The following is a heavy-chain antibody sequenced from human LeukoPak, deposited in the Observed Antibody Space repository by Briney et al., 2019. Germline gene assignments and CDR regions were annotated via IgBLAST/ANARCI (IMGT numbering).Heavy chain of an antibody. CDR3: ARGRPTNLGGIY. CDR2: LNPNSGNT. D-gene: IGHD7-27*01. CDR1: GYTFTSHH. Sequence: WASVKVSCKASGYTFTSHHINWMRQATGQGLEWMGWLNPNSGNTAYAQKLQDRVTMTWDTSISTAYMELTSLRSDDTAVYYCARGRPTNLGGIYWGQGTLVTVSS. J-gene: IGHJ4*02. V-gene: IGHV1-8*01.